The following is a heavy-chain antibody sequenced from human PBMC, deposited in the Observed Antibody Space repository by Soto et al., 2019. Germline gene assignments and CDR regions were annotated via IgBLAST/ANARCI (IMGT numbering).Heavy chain of an antibody. CDR2: IYHTGST. CDR1: GGSMSSGTYY. V-gene: IGHV4-31*03. CDR3: ARRSRFNHDSGGYYYYAMDV. J-gene: IGHJ6*02. D-gene: IGHD3-22*01. Sequence: QVQLQESGPGLVKSSETPSLTCTVSGGSMSSGTYYWSWIRQHPGWGLEWIGYIYHTGSTYYNPSLRSRVSISVDTSKNQFFLRLTSVTAADTAVYYCARRSRFNHDSGGYYYYAMDVWGQGTTVTVSS.